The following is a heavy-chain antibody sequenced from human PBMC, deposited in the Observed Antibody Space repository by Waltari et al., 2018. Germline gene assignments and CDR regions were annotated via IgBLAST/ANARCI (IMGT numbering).Heavy chain of an antibody. D-gene: IGHD2-15*01. CDR2: IYYSGST. Sequence: QLQLQESGPGLVKPSETLSLTCTVSGGSISSSSYYWGWIRQPPGKGLEWIGSIYYSGSTYYNPSLKMRVTISVDTSKNQFSLKLSSVTAADTAVYYCAREGGGWFDPWGQGTLVTVSS. V-gene: IGHV4-39*07. CDR3: AREGGGWFDP. J-gene: IGHJ5*02. CDR1: GGSISSSSYY.